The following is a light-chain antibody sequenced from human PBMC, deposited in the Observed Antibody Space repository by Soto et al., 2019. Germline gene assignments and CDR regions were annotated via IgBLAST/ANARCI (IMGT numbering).Light chain of an antibody. V-gene: IGKV1-5*01. CDR1: QSISNR. CDR2: DAS. Sequence: DIQMTQSPSTLSASVGDRITISCRASQSISNRLAWYQQKPGKAPKVLIYDASNLESGVPSRFSGSGSGTDFILSINSLQPDDFATYYCQHYGGMWAFGQGTKVEIK. J-gene: IGKJ1*01. CDR3: QHYGGMWA.